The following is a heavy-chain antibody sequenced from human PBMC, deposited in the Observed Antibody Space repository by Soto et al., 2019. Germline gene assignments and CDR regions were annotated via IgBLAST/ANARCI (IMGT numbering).Heavy chain of an antibody. J-gene: IGHJ6*02. Sequence: GGSLRLSCAASGFRFDEYNMHWVRQAPGKGLEWLSLITWNGANTYYADSVKGRFTISRDGTTKSVSLQMTSLKREDTGLYYCARETLSYGSALDVWAQGTTVTVSS. CDR2: ITWNGANT. D-gene: IGHD3-16*01. CDR1: GFRFDEYN. CDR3: ARETLSYGSALDV. V-gene: IGHV3-43*01.